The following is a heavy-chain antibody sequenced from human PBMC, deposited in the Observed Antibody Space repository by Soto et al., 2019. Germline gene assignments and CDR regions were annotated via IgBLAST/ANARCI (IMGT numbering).Heavy chain of an antibody. V-gene: IGHV3-72*01. CDR2: TRNKANSYTT. D-gene: IGHD1-26*01. CDR1: GFTFSDHY. CDR3: ARIRYSGSYYFDY. J-gene: IGHJ4*02. Sequence: EVQVVESGGGLVQPGGSLRLSCAASGFTFSDHYMDWVRQAPGKGLEWVGRTRNKANSYTTEYAASVKGRFTISRDDSKSSLYLQMDSLKTEDTAVYYCARIRYSGSYYFDYWGQGTLVTVSS.